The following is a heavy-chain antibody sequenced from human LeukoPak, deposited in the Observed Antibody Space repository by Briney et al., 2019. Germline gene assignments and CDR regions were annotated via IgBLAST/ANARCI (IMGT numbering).Heavy chain of an antibody. V-gene: IGHV1-2*06. CDR2: INPNTGGT. CDR3: ARVGDGLNDAFDI. Sequence: RASVKVSCKAPGYTFTGYYMNCVRQAPGQGRECLGRINPNTGGTNFAQSFQGRVTMTRDTSITTAYMELSRLRSDDTAVYYCARVGDGLNDAFDIWGQGTMVTVSS. J-gene: IGHJ3*02. CDR1: GYTFTGYY. D-gene: IGHD5-24*01.